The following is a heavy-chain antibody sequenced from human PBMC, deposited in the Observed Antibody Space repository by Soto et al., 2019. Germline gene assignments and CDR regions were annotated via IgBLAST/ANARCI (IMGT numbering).Heavy chain of an antibody. J-gene: IGHJ4*02. CDR3: ARGMTTVTTFDY. D-gene: IGHD4-17*01. Sequence: QLQLQESGSGLVKPSQTLSLTCAVSGGSISSGGYSCNWIRQPPGKGLEWIGYIYHSGRTYYNPSLKSRVTRSVDRSKNQFSLKLSSVTAADTAVYYCARGMTTVTTFDYWGQGTLVTVSS. V-gene: IGHV4-30-2*01. CDR1: GGSISSGGYS. CDR2: IYHSGRT.